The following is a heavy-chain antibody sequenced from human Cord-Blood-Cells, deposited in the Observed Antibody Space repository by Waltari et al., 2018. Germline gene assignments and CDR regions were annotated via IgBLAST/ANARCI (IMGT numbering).Heavy chain of an antibody. J-gene: IGHJ3*02. Sequence: EVQLLASGGGLVQLGGPLRLSCAASGFTFSSYAMSWVRQAPGKGLEWVTAISGSGGSTYYADSVKGRFTISRDNSKNTLYLQMNSLRAEDTAVYYCARIRSGSYSAFDIWGQGTMVTVSS. D-gene: IGHD1-26*01. CDR2: ISGSGGST. CDR1: GFTFSSYA. V-gene: IGHV3-23*01. CDR3: ARIRSGSYSAFDI.